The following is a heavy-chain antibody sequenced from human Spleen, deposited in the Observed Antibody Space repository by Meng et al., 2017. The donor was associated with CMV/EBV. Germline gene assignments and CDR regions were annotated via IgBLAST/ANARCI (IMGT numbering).Heavy chain of an antibody. Sequence: SETLSLTCTVSGGSISSYYWSWIRQPPGKGLEWVGYIYYSGSTNYNPSLKSRVTMSVDTSKNQFSLKLSSVTAADTAMYYCARDFSGGWFDPWAREPWSPSPQ. V-gene: IGHV4-59*01. CDR3: ARDFSGGWFDP. D-gene: IGHD3-16*01. CDR1: GGSISSYY. CDR2: IYYSGST. J-gene: IGHJ5*02.